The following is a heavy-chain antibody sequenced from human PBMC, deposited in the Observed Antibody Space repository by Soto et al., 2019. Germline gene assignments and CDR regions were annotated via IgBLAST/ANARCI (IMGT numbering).Heavy chain of an antibody. D-gene: IGHD3-22*01. CDR3: AKDYYSDSSAAGCLDS. CDR1: GFTFDDSA. Sequence: EVQLVESGGGLVQPGRSLRLSCAASGFTFDDSAMHWVRQEPGKGRELVSGISWNSGSIGYADSVKGRFTISRDNAKTSLYLQMNSLRAEDTAVSYCAKDYYSDSSAAGCLDSWGQGTLVTVSS. CDR2: ISWNSGSI. V-gene: IGHV3-9*01. J-gene: IGHJ4*02.